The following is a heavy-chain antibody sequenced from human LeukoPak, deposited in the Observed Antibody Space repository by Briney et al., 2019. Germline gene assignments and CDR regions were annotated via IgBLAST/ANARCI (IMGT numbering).Heavy chain of an antibody. CDR1: GFTFSSYA. CDR2: ISGSGGST. Sequence: GGSLRLSCAASGFTFSSYAMSWVRQAPGKGLEWVSAISGSGGSTYYADSVKGRFTISRDNSKNTLYLQMNSLRAEDTAVYYCAKGGEMATIYEYFQHWGQGTLVTVSS. D-gene: IGHD5-24*01. V-gene: IGHV3-23*01. J-gene: IGHJ1*01. CDR3: AKGGEMATIYEYFQH.